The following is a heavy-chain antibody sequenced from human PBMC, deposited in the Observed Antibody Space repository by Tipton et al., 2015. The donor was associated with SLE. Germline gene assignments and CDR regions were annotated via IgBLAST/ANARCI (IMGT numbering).Heavy chain of an antibody. D-gene: IGHD7-27*01. V-gene: IGHV1-18*01. CDR1: GYTFTSYG. CDR3: ARDTPPNWGYWYFDL. CDR2: ISAYNGNT. J-gene: IGHJ2*01. Sequence: QSGAEVKKPGASVKVSCKASGYTFTSYGISWVRQAPGQGLEWMGWISAYNGNTNYAQKLQGRVTMTIDTSTSTAYMELRSLRSDDTAVYYCARDTPPNWGYWYFDLWGRGTLVTVSS.